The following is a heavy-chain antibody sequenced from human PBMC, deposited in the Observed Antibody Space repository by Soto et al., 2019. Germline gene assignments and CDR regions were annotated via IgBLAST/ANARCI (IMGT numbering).Heavy chain of an antibody. CDR2: TYYRSKWYN. CDR1: GDSVSSNSAA. CDR3: ERWSSSSPTTDNWSAP. J-gene: IGHJ5*02. D-gene: IGHD6-6*01. V-gene: IGHV6-1*01. Sequence: SQTLSLTCAISGDSVSSNSAAWNWIRQSPSRGLEWLGRTYYRSKWYNDYAVSVKSRITINPDTSKNQFSLQLNSVTPEDTAVNYCERWSSSSPTTDNWSAPWGQETRVTVSS.